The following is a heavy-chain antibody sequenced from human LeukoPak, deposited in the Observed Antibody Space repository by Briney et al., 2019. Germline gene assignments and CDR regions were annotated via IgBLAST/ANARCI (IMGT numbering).Heavy chain of an antibody. V-gene: IGHV4-4*07. CDR3: ARVYSSSSGTTFDY. CDR2: IYTSGST. J-gene: IGHJ4*02. CDR1: GGSISSYY. D-gene: IGHD6-6*01. Sequence: SETLSLACTVSGGSISSYYWSWIRQPAGKGLEWIGRIYTSGSTNYNPSLKSRVTMSVDTSKNQFSLNLTSVTAADTAVYYCARVYSSSSGTTFDYWGQGTLVTVSS.